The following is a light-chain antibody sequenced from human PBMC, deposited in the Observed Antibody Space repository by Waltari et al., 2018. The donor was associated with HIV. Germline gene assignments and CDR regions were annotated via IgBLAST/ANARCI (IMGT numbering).Light chain of an antibody. CDR2: EVS. V-gene: IGLV2-14*01. CDR3: SSYTNTTTLVL. CDR1: SSDVGRYNF. Sequence: QSALAQPASVSGSPGQSITISCTGTSSDVGRYNFVSWYQQHPGKAPKLMIYEVSNRPSGVSYRFSGSKSGYTASLTISGLQAEDDADYYCSSYTNTTTLVLFGGGTKLTVL. J-gene: IGLJ2*01.